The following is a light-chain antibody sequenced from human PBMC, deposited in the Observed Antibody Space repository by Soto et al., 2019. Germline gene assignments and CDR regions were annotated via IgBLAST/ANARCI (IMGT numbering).Light chain of an antibody. CDR3: QQRSNWPIT. CDR2: DAS. CDR1: QSVSSY. Sequence: EIVLTQSQDTLSVSPGGRATLSCRASQSVSSYLAWYQQKPGQAPRLLIYDASNRATGIPARFSGSGSGTDFTLTIGRLDPEDFAVYYCQQRSNWPITFGQGTRLEI. V-gene: IGKV3-11*01. J-gene: IGKJ5*01.